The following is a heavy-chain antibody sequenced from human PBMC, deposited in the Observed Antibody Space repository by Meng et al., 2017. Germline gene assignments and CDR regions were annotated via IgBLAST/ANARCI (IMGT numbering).Heavy chain of an antibody. D-gene: IGHD4-17*01. CDR3: ARVYGDIDY. CDR1: GYTFTNYD. CDR2: MNPKSGNT. V-gene: IGHV1-8*01. Sequence: QVPLVQSGVEVKKTGGSVKVSCKASGYTFTNYDINWVRQATGQGLEWVGWMNPKSGNTGFAQKFQGRVTMTRYTSITTAYMELSSLRSEDTAVYYCARVYGDIDYWGQGTLVTVSS. J-gene: IGHJ4*02.